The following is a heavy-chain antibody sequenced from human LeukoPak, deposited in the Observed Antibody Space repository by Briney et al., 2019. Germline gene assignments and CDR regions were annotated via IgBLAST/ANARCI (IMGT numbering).Heavy chain of an antibody. CDR1: TFTFSNYE. CDR3: AREGRVRGVIQPQSFDY. Sequence: GGSLRLSCAASTFTFSNYEMNWVRQAPGKGLEWTSYISRSGSTIYYADSVKGRFTISRDNAKNSLYLQMNSLRSEDTAVYYCAREGRVRGVIQPQSFDYWGQGTLVTVSS. CDR2: ISRSGSTI. V-gene: IGHV3-48*03. J-gene: IGHJ4*02. D-gene: IGHD3-10*01.